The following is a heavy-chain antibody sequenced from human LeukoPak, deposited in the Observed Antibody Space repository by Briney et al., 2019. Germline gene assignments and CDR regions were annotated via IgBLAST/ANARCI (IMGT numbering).Heavy chain of an antibody. J-gene: IGHJ1*01. CDR3: ARVVVVVAAITGPVYLQH. V-gene: IGHV4-59*12. D-gene: IGHD2-15*01. CDR1: GGSISSYY. Sequence: PSETLSLTCTVSGGSISSYYWSWIRQPPGEGLEWIGYIYYSGSTNYNPSLKSRVTISVDTSKNQFSLKLSSVTAADTAVYYCARVVVVVAAITGPVYLQHWGQGTLVTVSS. CDR2: IYYSGST.